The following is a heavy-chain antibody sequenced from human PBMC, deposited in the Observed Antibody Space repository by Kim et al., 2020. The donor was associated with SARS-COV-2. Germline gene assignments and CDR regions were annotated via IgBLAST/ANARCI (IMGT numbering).Heavy chain of an antibody. CDR3: ARGGITMVRGVSDQDY. D-gene: IGHD3-10*01. CDR2: INHSGST. J-gene: IGHJ4*02. Sequence: SETLSLTCAVYGGSFSGYYWSWIRQPPGKGLEWIGEINHSGSTNYNPSLKSRVTISVDTSKNQFSLKLSSVTAADTAVYYCARGGITMVRGVSDQDYWGQGTLVTVSS. V-gene: IGHV4-34*01. CDR1: GGSFSGYY.